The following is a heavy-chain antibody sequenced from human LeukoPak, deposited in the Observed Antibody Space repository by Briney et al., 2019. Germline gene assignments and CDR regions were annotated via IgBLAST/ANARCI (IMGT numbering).Heavy chain of an antibody. Sequence: PGGSLRLSCAASGFTFSSYSMNWVRQAPGKGLEWVSAISGSGGSTYYADSVKGRFTISRDNSKNTLYLQMNSLRAEDTAVYYCAKDLKRYFDWLLFLLDYWGQGTLVTVSS. CDR2: ISGSGGST. J-gene: IGHJ4*02. D-gene: IGHD3-9*01. V-gene: IGHV3-23*01. CDR1: GFTFSSYS. CDR3: AKDLKRYFDWLLFLLDY.